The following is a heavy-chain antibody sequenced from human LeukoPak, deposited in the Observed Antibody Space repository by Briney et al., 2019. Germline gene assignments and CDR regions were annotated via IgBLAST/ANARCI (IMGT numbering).Heavy chain of an antibody. D-gene: IGHD3-22*01. CDR2: IYPGDSDT. V-gene: IGHV5-51*01. CDR1: GYSFTSYW. CDR3: ARAVSPESMILHAFDI. Sequence: GESLKISCKGSGYSFTSYWIGWVRQMPGKGLEWMGIIYPGDSDTRYSPSFQGQVTISADKSISTAYLQWSSLKASDTAMYYCARAVSPESMILHAFDIWGQGTMVTVSS. J-gene: IGHJ3*02.